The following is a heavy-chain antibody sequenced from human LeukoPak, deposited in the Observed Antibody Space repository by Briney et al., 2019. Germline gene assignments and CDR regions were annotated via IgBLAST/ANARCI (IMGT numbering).Heavy chain of an antibody. CDR3: ARRAGAYSHPYDY. CDR1: GFTFSSYS. V-gene: IGHV3-21*04. D-gene: IGHD4/OR15-4a*01. CDR2: ISSSSSYI. J-gene: IGHJ4*02. Sequence: GGSLRLSCAASGFTFSSYSMNWVRQAPGKGLEWVSSISSSSSYIYYADSVKGRFTISRDNAKNTLYLQMNSLRAEDTAVYYCARRAGAYSHPYDYWGQGTLVTVSS.